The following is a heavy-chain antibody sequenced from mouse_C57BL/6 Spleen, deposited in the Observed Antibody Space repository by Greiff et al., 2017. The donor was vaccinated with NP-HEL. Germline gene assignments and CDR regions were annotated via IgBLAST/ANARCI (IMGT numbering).Heavy chain of an antibody. Sequence: VQLKESGPELVKPGASVKMSCKASGYTFTDYNMHWVKQSPGKSLEWIGYINPNNGGTSYNQKFKGKATLTVNKSSSTAYMELRSLTSEDSAVYYCARVYYGSSFDYWGQGTTLTVSS. CDR2: INPNNGGT. V-gene: IGHV1-22*01. D-gene: IGHD1-1*01. CDR3: ARVYYGSSFDY. CDR1: GYTFTDYN. J-gene: IGHJ2*01.